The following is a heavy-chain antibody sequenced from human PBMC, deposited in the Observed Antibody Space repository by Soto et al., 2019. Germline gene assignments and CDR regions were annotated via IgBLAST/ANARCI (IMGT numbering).Heavy chain of an antibody. CDR2: ISFYNGNT. Sequence: QVKLVQSGTEVKKPGASIKVSCKASGYSFATSGMSWVRQAPGQGLEWMGWISFYNGNTNYDQNLQDRVTMTPDTSTNTGYLEVRNLRSDDTAVYYCARAGQYYAASGYANWGQGTLVTVSS. D-gene: IGHD3-22*01. CDR3: ARAGQYYAASGYAN. J-gene: IGHJ4*02. CDR1: GYSFATSG. V-gene: IGHV1-18*01.